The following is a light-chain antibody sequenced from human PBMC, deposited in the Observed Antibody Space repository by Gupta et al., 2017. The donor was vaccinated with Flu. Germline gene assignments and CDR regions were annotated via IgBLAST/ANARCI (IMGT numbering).Light chain of an antibody. CDR3: QQTYSWIT. Sequence: DIQMTQSPVSLSASVGDRVTITCRASQRITTYLNWYNQRPGTAPKLLVYGASNWPTGVPSRFSGSGSGTDFTLTSSKRQPEDFAIYYWQQTYSWITFGQGTLMDMK. CDR2: GAS. J-gene: IGKJ5*01. V-gene: IGKV1-39*01. CDR1: QRITTY.